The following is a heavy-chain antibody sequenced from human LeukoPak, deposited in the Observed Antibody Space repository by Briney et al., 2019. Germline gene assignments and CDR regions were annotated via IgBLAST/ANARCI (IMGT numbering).Heavy chain of an antibody. V-gene: IGHV4-34*01. D-gene: IGHD3-22*01. J-gene: IGHJ4*02. Sequence: PSETLSLTCAVYGGSFSGYYWSWIRQPPGKGLEWIGEINHSGSTNYNPSLKSRVTISVDTSKNQFSLKLSSVTAADTAVYYCARGLGETNYCDKASTHFFDYWGQGTLVTVSS. CDR3: ARGLGETNYCDKASTHFFDY. CDR1: GGSFSGYY. CDR2: INHSGST.